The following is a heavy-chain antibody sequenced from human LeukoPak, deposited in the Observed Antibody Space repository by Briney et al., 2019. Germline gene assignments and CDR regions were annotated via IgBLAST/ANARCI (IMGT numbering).Heavy chain of an antibody. D-gene: IGHD3-9*01. Sequence: GESLQISCQGSGYSFTSYWIGWVRQMPGKGLEWMGIIYPGDSDTRYSPSFQGQVTISADKSISTAYLQWSSLKASDTAMYYCASHSTYYDILTGYYLGYAFDIWGQGTTVTVSS. J-gene: IGHJ3*02. V-gene: IGHV5-51*01. CDR3: ASHSTYYDILTGYYLGYAFDI. CDR1: GYSFTSYW. CDR2: IYPGDSDT.